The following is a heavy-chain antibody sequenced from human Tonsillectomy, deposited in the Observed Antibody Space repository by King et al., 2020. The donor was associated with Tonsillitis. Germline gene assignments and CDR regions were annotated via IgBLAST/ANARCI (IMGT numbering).Heavy chain of an antibody. D-gene: IGHD3-3*01. CDR2: ISYDGSDK. CDR1: GFTFSSYS. V-gene: IGHV3-30*04. Sequence: VQLVESGGGVVQPGRSLRLSCAASGFTFSSYSMHWVRQAPGKGLEWVAVISYDGSDKYYADSVKGRFTISRDNSKNTLYLQMNSLRAEDTAVYYCAGEVPDFWSGYFDYWGQGTLVTVSS. CDR3: AGEVPDFWSGYFDY. J-gene: IGHJ4*02.